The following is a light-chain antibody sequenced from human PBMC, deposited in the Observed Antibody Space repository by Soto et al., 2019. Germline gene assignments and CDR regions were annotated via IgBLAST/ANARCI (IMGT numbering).Light chain of an antibody. Sequence: EIVMTQSPATLSVSPGESATLSCRASQSVSSNLAWYQQRPGHAPRLLMYGASTRATGSPARFSGGGSGAEVTLPISSLQSEDFAVYYCQQYNNWPPWTFGQGTKVDIK. J-gene: IGKJ1*01. CDR1: QSVSSN. CDR3: QQYNNWPPWT. CDR2: GAS. V-gene: IGKV3-15*01.